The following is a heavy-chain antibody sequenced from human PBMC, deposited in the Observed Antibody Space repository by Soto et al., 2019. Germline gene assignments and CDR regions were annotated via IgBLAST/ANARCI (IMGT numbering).Heavy chain of an antibody. Sequence: HPGGSLRLSCAASGFTVSSNYMSWVRQAPGKGLEWVSVIYSGGSTYYADSVKGRFTISRDNSKNTLYLQMNSLRAEDTAVYYCARIALRFLDPSGWFDPWGQGTLVTVSS. J-gene: IGHJ5*02. CDR2: IYSGGST. D-gene: IGHD3-3*01. CDR3: ARIALRFLDPSGWFDP. CDR1: GFTVSSNY. V-gene: IGHV3-66*01.